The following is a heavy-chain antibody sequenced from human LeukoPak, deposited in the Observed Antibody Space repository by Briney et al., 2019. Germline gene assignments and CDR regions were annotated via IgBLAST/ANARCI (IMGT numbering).Heavy chain of an antibody. D-gene: IGHD3-22*01. CDR1: GGSFSSYY. Sequence: PSETLSLTCAVYGGSFSSYYWGWIRQPPGKGLEWIGSIYYSGSTYYNPSLKSRVTISVDTSKNQFSLKLSSVTAADTAVYYCARVDDSSGYYYVGYWGQGTLVTVSS. CDR3: ARVDDSSGYYYVGY. J-gene: IGHJ4*02. CDR2: IYYSGST. V-gene: IGHV4-39*07.